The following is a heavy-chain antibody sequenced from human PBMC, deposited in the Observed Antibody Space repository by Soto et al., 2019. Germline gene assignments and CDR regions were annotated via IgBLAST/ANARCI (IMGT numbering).Heavy chain of an antibody. D-gene: IGHD3-10*01. CDR2: ISFDGKTT. Sequence: QVHLVESGGGVVQPGRSLRLSCEASGFTFSAFGMYCVRQAPGKGLEWVAVISFDGKTTYYGENVTGRFIISRANSNNTAYLQMYSLRPEDTAVYSCAKDQLYYGSPGDWSDPWGQGTLVTVSS. J-gene: IGHJ5*02. CDR1: GFTFSAFG. V-gene: IGHV3-30*18. CDR3: AKDQLYYGSPGDWSDP.